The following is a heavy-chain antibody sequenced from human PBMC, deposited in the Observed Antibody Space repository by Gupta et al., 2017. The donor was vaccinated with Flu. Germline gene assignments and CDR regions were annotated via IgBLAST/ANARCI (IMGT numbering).Heavy chain of an antibody. CDR3: AGTNSFGYYFDY. J-gene: IGHJ4*02. Sequence: QLQLQESGPGLVKPSETLSLTCTVSGGSISSGSYYWGWIRQPPGKGLEWIGSIYYSGSTYYNPSLKSRVTISVDASKNQFSRKLSSVTAADTAVYYCAGTNSFGYYFDYWGQGTLVTVSS. V-gene: IGHV4-39*01. CDR2: IYYSGST. D-gene: IGHD3-10*01. CDR1: GGSISSGSYY.